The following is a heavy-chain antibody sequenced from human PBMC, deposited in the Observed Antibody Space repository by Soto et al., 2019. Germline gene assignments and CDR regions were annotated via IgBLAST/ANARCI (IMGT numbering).Heavy chain of an antibody. CDR3: ARDLSSSSSVEWFDP. V-gene: IGHV3-33*01. CDR1: GFTFSSYG. CDR2: IWYDGSNK. Sequence: QVQLVESGGGVVQPGRSLRLSCAASGFTFSSYGMHWVRQAPGKGLEWVAVIWYDGSNKYYADSVKGRFTISRDNSKNTLYQQMNSLRAEDTAVYYCARDLSSSSSVEWFDPWGQGTLVTVSS. D-gene: IGHD6-6*01. J-gene: IGHJ5*02.